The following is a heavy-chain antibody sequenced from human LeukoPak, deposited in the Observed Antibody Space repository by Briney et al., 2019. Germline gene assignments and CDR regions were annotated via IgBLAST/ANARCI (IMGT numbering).Heavy chain of an antibody. Sequence: PGGSLRLSCAASGFTFSSYSMNWVRQAPGKGLEWVSYISSSSSTIYYADSVKGRFTTSRDNAKNSLYLQMNSLRAEDTAVYYCARCYSPFSDTISDLYYYYYMDVWGKGTTVTVSS. CDR1: GFTFSSYS. V-gene: IGHV3-48*04. J-gene: IGHJ6*03. D-gene: IGHD2-2*02. CDR2: ISSSSSTI. CDR3: ARCYSPFSDTISDLYYYYYMDV.